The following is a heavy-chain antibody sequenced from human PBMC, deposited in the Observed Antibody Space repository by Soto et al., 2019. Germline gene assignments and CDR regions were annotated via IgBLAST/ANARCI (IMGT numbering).Heavy chain of an antibody. CDR2: ISYDGSNK. CDR3: AKRGYGSYNWFDP. V-gene: IGHV3-30*18. Sequence: GGSLRLSCAASGFTFSSYGMHWVRQAPGKGLEWVAVISYDGSNKYYADSVKGRFTISRDNSKNTLYLQMNSLRAEDTAVYYCAKRGYGSYNWFDPWGQGTLVTVSS. J-gene: IGHJ5*02. CDR1: GFTFSSYG. D-gene: IGHD3-10*01.